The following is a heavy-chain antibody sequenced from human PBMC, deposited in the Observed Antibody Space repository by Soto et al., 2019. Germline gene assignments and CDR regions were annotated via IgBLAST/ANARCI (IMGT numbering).Heavy chain of an antibody. Sequence: SQTLPVSCPVFGGSISSYYCSWIRQPPGKGLEWIGYIHYSGSSHYNPSLKSRLTMSVDRSKNQFSLKLSSVTAADTAVYYCASSYGNAWYTYWGQGTLVTVSS. CDR3: ASSYGNAWYTY. D-gene: IGHD6-13*01. CDR2: IHYSGSS. J-gene: IGHJ4*02. CDR1: GGSISSYY. V-gene: IGHV4-59*01.